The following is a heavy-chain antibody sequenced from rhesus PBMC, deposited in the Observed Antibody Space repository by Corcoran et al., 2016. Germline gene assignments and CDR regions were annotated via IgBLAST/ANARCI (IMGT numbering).Heavy chain of an antibody. CDR1: GGSISSDY. CDR3: ARGIYGTPDY. Sequence: QVKLQESGPGLVKPLETLSLTCAVSGGSISSDYRCWIRQPPGKGLEWVGYIYGGSGSTSYHPSLQSRVTISKDTSKNQFSLKLSSVTAADTAVYYCARGIYGTPDYWGQGVLVTVSS. D-gene: IGHD4-29*01. J-gene: IGHJ4*01. V-gene: IGHV4-147*01. CDR2: IYGGSGST.